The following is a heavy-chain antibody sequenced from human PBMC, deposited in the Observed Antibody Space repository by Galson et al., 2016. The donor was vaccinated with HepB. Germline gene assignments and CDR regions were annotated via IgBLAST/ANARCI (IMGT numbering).Heavy chain of an antibody. CDR3: AKGRSVAAAVSNWFDP. J-gene: IGHJ5*02. CDR1: GFTSSSYA. V-gene: IGHV3-23*01. Sequence: SLRLSCAASGFTSSSYAMTWVRQAPGKGLEWVSSISDSGRTTHYADSVKGRFTISRDTSKNTLYLQMNSLRAEDTAVYYCAKGRSVAAAVSNWFDPWGQGTLVTVSS. CDR2: ISDSGRTT. D-gene: IGHD6-13*01.